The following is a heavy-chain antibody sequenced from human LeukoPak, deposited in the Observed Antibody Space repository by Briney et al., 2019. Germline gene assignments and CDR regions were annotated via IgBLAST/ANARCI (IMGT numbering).Heavy chain of an antibody. Sequence: GASVKVSCKASGYTFTSFAMNWVRQAPGQGLEWMGWINPNSGGTNYAQKFQGRVTMTRDTSISTAYMELSRLRSDDTAVYYCARDPYGDYSFDYWGQGTLVTVSS. CDR2: INPNSGGT. V-gene: IGHV1-2*02. J-gene: IGHJ4*02. D-gene: IGHD4-17*01. CDR3: ARDPYGDYSFDY. CDR1: GYTFTSFA.